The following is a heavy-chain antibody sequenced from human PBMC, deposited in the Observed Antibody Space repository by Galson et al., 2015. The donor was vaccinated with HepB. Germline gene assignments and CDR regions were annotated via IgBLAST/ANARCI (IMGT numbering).Heavy chain of an antibody. CDR1: GFTFSSYA. CDR3: AKVWWELLDYFDY. D-gene: IGHD1-26*01. V-gene: IGHV3-23*01. Sequence: SLRLSCAASGFTFSSYAMSWVRQAPGKGLEWVSAISGSGGSTYYADSVKGRFTISRDNSKNTLYLQMNSLRAEDTAVYYCAKVWWELLDYFDYWGQGTLVTVSS. CDR2: ISGSGGST. J-gene: IGHJ4*02.